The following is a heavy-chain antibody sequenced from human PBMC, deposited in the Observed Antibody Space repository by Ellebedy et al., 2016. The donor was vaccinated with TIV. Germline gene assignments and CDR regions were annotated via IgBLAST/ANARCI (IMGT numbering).Heavy chain of an antibody. J-gene: IGHJ6*02. CDR1: GFTLSSYS. CDR3: AKCDYYYVMDV. V-gene: IGHV3-23*01. CDR2: LSDSGDNT. Sequence: GESLKISCAASGFTLSSYSMNWVRQAPGKGLEWVSGLSDSGDNTYYADSVKGRFTISRDNSKNTLYLQMNSLRVEDTAIYYCAKCDYYYVMDVWGQGTTVTVSS.